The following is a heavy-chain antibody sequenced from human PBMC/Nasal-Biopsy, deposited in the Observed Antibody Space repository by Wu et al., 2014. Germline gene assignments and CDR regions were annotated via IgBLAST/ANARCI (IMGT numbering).Heavy chain of an antibody. V-gene: IGHV3-23*01. Sequence: LRLSCAASGFTFSNYAMSWVRQPPGKGLEWVAVISGTGDTTHYADSVNGRFTISRDNSRDTLYLQMNSLRAGDTAVYYCVRDAGGNGPDLDYWGQGTLV. CDR3: VRDAGGNGPDLDY. D-gene: IGHD1-14*01. J-gene: IGHJ4*02. CDR2: ISGTGDTT. CDR1: GFTFSNYA.